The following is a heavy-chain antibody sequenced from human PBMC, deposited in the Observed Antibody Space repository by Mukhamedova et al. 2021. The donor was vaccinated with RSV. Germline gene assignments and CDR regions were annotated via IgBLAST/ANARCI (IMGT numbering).Heavy chain of an antibody. Sequence: GESPGQGLEWMGWISAYNGNTNYAQKLQVRVTMTTDTSTSTAYMELRSLRSDDTAVYYCARWVVVEWGAFDIWGQG. CDR3: ARWVVVEWGAFDI. CDR2: ISAYNGNT. J-gene: IGHJ3*02. D-gene: IGHD3-22*01. V-gene: IGHV1-18*01.